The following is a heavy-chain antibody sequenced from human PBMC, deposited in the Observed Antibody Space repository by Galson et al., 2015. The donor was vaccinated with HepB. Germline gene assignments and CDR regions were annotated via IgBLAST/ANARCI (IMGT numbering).Heavy chain of an antibody. Sequence: LRLSCAASGFTFNSYAMSWVRQAPGKGLEWVSKMNGDGDGVYYADSVKGRFTISRDNSKNTLYLQMNSLRVEDTAVYYCAKDRVRGDGVLLLSDWGQGTLVTVSS. D-gene: IGHD2-21*02. V-gene: IGHV3-23*01. J-gene: IGHJ4*02. CDR1: GFTFNSYA. CDR3: AKDRVRGDGVLLLSD. CDR2: MNGDGDGV.